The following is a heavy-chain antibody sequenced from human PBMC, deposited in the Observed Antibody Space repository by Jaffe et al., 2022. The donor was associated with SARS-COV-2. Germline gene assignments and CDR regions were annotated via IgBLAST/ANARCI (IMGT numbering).Heavy chain of an antibody. V-gene: IGHV3-21*01. CDR1: GFTFSSYS. Sequence: EVQLVESGGGLVKPGGSLRLSCAASGFTFSSYSMNWVRQAPGKGLEWVSSISSSSSYIYYADSVKGRFTISRDNAKNSLYLQMNSLRAEDTAVYYCARDYGSWDAFDIWGQGTMVTVSS. CDR3: ARDYGSWDAFDI. CDR2: ISSSSSYI. J-gene: IGHJ3*02. D-gene: IGHD6-13*01.